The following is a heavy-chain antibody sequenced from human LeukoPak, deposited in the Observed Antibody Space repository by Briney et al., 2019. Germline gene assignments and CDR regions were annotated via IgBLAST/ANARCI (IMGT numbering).Heavy chain of an antibody. D-gene: IGHD5-24*01. CDR1: GFTFSNYW. CDR2: IKQDGDEQ. J-gene: IGHJ6*02. V-gene: IGHV3-7*01. Sequence: GGSLRLSCAAPGFTFSNYWMSWVRQAPGKGLEWVANIKQDGDEQYYVDSVRGRFTISRGNAKNSLYLHMNSLRAEDTAVYYCARLAPDGYHFLGMDVWGQGTTVTVSS. CDR3: ARLAPDGYHFLGMDV.